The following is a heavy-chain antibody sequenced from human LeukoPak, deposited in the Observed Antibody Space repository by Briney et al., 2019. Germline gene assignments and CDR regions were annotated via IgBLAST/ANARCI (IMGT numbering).Heavy chain of an antibody. CDR3: AKGDKGIVVVPAARWVDAFDI. Sequence: GGSLRLSCAASGFTVSSNYMSWVRQAPGKGLEWVSVIYSGGGTYYADSVKGRFTISRDNSKNTLYLQMNSLRAEDTAVYYCAKGDKGIVVVPAARWVDAFDIWGQGTMVTVSS. CDR2: IYSGGGT. J-gene: IGHJ3*02. D-gene: IGHD2-2*01. V-gene: IGHV3-66*02. CDR1: GFTVSSNY.